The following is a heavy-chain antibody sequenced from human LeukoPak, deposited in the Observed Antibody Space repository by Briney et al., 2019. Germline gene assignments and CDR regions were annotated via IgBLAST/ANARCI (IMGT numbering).Heavy chain of an antibody. J-gene: IGHJ4*02. CDR3: ARVVNPYYYDSSGYYRY. D-gene: IGHD3-22*01. CDR1: GFTFSSYA. Sequence: GRSLRLSCAASGFTFSSYAMHWVRQAPGKGLEWVAVISYDGSNKYYADSVKGRFTISRDNSKNTLYLQMNSLRAEDTAVYYCARVVNPYYYDSSGYYRYWGQGTLVTVSS. V-gene: IGHV3-30-3*01. CDR2: ISYDGSNK.